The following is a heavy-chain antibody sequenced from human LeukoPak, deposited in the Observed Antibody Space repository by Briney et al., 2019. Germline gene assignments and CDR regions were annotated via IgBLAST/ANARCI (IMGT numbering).Heavy chain of an antibody. D-gene: IGHD6-13*01. CDR2: INHSGST. CDR3: ARGLDWYSSSCGY. V-gene: IGHV4-34*01. CDR1: GGSFSGYY. Sequence: SETLSLTCAVYGGSFSGYYWSWIRQPPGKGLEWIGEINHSGSTNYNPSLRSRVTISVDTSKNQFSLKLSSVTAADTAVYYCARGLDWYSSSCGYWVQGTLLTVSS. J-gene: IGHJ4*02.